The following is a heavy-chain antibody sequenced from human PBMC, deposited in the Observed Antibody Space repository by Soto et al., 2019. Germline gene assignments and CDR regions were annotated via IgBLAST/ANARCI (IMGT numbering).Heavy chain of an antibody. J-gene: IGHJ6*03. CDR1: GYTFTSYD. Sequence: ASVKVSCKASGYTFTSYDINWVRQATGQGLEWMGWMNPNSGNTGYAQKFQGRVTMTRNTSISTAYMELSSLRSEDTAVYYCARSDRGYFDWLFPYYYMDVWGKGTTVTVSS. D-gene: IGHD3-9*01. V-gene: IGHV1-8*01. CDR2: MNPNSGNT. CDR3: ARSDRGYFDWLFPYYYMDV.